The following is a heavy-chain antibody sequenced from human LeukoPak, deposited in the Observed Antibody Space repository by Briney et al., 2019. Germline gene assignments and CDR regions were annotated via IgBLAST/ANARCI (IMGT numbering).Heavy chain of an antibody. CDR2: IYSGGST. V-gene: IGHV3-53*01. J-gene: IGHJ3*02. CDR1: GFTVSSNY. D-gene: IGHD5-24*01. CDR3: ARDADLGTTITGAFDI. Sequence: PGGSLRLSCAASGFTVSSNYMSWVRQAPGKGLEWVSVIYSGGSTYYADSVKGRFTVSRDNAKNSLYLEMNSLRAEDTAVYYCARDADLGTTITGAFDIWAKGQWSPSLQ.